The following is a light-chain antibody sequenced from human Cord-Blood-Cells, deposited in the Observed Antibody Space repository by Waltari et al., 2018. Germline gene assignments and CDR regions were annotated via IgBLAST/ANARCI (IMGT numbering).Light chain of an antibody. J-gene: IGLJ2*01. V-gene: IGLV2-14*03. CDR3: SSYTSSSTLVA. CDR2: DVS. CDR1: SRGGCVYTH. Sequence: QCALTHPAPVSWFPGQSITISWPGPSRGGCVYTHVSGYQHPPGKAPKLMIYDVSNRPSGVSNRFYGSKSGNTASLTISGLQADDEADYYCSSYTSSSTLVAFGGGTKLTVL.